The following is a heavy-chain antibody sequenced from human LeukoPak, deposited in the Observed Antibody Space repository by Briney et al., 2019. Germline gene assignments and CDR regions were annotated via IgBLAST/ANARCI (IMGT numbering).Heavy chain of an antibody. CDR1: GGTFSSYA. J-gene: IGHJ3*02. Sequence: SVKVSCEASGGTFSSYAISWVRQAPGQGLEWMGRIIPILGIANYAQKFQGRVTITADKSTSTAYMELSSLRSEDTAVYYCARDSTADDAFDIWGQGTMVTVSS. CDR2: IIPILGIA. CDR3: ARDSTADDAFDI. D-gene: IGHD2-21*02. V-gene: IGHV1-69*04.